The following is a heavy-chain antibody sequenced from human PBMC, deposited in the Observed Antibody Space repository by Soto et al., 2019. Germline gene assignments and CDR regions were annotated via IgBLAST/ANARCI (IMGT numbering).Heavy chain of an antibody. V-gene: IGHV4-31*03. CDR2: INHRGSL. CDR3: AREIPQRQGRNMDV. D-gene: IGHD1-1*01. J-gene: IGHJ6*02. Sequence: PSEPLSLTCTVPGGSMTSGDQYWTWIRHRPGEGLEWFGYINHRGSLYYNPSLKSRVSMSVDTSKNQFSLNLSSVTAADTAVYYCAREIPQRQGRNMDVWGQGTTVTVSS. CDR1: GGSMTSGDQY.